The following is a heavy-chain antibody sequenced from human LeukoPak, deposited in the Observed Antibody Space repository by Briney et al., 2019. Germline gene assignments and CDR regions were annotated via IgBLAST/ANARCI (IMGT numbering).Heavy chain of an antibody. V-gene: IGHV4-59*12. D-gene: IGHD3-10*01. Sequence: SETLSLTCTVSGGSISSYYWSWIRQPPGKELEWIGYIYYNGSTNYNPSLKSRVTISVDTSKNQFSLKLSSVTAADTAVYYCAREATNGSGSYWGQGTLVTVSS. CDR2: IYYNGST. J-gene: IGHJ4*02. CDR1: GGSISSYY. CDR3: AREATNGSGSY.